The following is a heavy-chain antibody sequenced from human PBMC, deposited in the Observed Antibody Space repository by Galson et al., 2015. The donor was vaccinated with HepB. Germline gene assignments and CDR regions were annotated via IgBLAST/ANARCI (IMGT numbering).Heavy chain of an antibody. V-gene: IGHV3-30*19. CDR3: ARAPYYSDSSGFYPCPIWFEY. CDR2: VSDDGIYK. D-gene: IGHD3-22*01. CDR1: GFTFSNYA. J-gene: IGHJ4*02. Sequence: SLRLSCAASGFTFSNYAMHWLRQAPGKGLEWVAGVSDDGIYKVYADSVKGRFIISRDSSKNTLYLQMHSLRSEDTAVFSCARAPYYSDSSGFYPCPIWFEYWGQGSLVIVSS.